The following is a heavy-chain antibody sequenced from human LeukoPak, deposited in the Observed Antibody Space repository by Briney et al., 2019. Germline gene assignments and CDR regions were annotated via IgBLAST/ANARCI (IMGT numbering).Heavy chain of an antibody. J-gene: IGHJ6*02. D-gene: IGHD6-13*01. Sequence: SETLSLTCAVYGGFFSGYYWSWIRQPPGKGLEWIGEINHSGSTNYNPSLKSRVTISVDTSKNQFSLKLSSVTAADTAVYYCARVGPSRQLVRSLYYYYGMDVWGQGTTVTVSS. CDR3: ARVGPSRQLVRSLYYYYGMDV. V-gene: IGHV4-34*01. CDR2: INHSGST. CDR1: GGFFSGYY.